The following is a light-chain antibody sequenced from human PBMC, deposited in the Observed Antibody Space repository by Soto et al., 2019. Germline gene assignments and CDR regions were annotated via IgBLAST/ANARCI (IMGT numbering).Light chain of an antibody. CDR1: QSIITY. V-gene: IGKV1-39*01. CDR3: QQSYSTPPT. Sequence: DIQMTQSPSSLSASVGDRATISCRASQSIITYLNWYQQTPGKAPKLLIYAASSLQSGVPSRFSGSGSGTDFTLTISSLHPEDSATYYCQQSYSTPPTFGQGTKVDI. J-gene: IGKJ1*01. CDR2: AAS.